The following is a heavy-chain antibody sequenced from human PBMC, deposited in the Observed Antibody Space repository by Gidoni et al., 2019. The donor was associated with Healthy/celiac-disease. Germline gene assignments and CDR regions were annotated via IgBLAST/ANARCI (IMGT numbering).Heavy chain of an antibody. Sequence: QVQLQESGPGLVKPSQTLSLTCTVSGGSISSGDYYWSWIRQPPGKGLEWIGYIYYRGSTYYNPTLKRRVTISVDTSKNQFSLKLSSVTAADTAVYYCARDDSSGYWAFDIWGQGTMVTVSS. CDR3: ARDDSSGYWAFDI. D-gene: IGHD3-22*01. V-gene: IGHV4-30-4*01. CDR1: GGSISSGDYY. CDR2: IYYRGST. J-gene: IGHJ3*02.